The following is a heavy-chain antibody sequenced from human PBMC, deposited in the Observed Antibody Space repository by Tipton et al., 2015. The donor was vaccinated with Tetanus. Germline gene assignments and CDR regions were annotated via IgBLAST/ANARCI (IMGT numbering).Heavy chain of an antibody. CDR1: GFDFMGYG. D-gene: IGHD5-24*01. Sequence: SLRLSCRASGFDFMGYGMHWVRRAPDTGLEWVAAIWFDGSRAEYADSVQGRFTISRDNSRSMVYLQMDSLRDEDTGVFYCARDTYYQSHHYNYFDFWGQGVRVTVSS. J-gene: IGHJ4*02. CDR2: IWFDGSRA. V-gene: IGHV3-33*01. CDR3: ARDTYYQSHHYNYFDF.